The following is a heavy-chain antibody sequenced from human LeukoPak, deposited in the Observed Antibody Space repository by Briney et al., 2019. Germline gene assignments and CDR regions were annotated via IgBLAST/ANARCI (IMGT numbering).Heavy chain of an antibody. V-gene: IGHV4-30-4*01. CDR1: GGSIGSGDYY. Sequence: SQTLSLTCTVSGGSIGSGDYYWSWIRQPPGKGLEWIGYIYYSGSTYYNPSLKSRVTISVDTSKNQFSLRLSSVTAADTAVYYCARLCSSTSCFLPYGMDVWGQGTTVTVSS. J-gene: IGHJ6*02. CDR3: ARLCSSTSCFLPYGMDV. D-gene: IGHD2-2*01. CDR2: IYYSGST.